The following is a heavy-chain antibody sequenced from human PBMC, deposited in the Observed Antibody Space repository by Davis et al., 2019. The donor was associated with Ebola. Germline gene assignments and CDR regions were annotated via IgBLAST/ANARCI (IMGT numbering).Heavy chain of an antibody. CDR2: INPHNGNT. J-gene: IGHJ4*02. D-gene: IGHD1-14*01. CDR1: GYTFTSYG. CDR3: TIGGITGGFDY. Sequence: ASVKVSCKASGYTFTSYGITWVRQAPGQGLEWMGWINPHNGNTNYAQNVQGRVTMTEDTSTDTAYMELSRLRFEDTALYYCTIGGITGGFDYWGQGTLVTVSS. V-gene: IGHV1-18*04.